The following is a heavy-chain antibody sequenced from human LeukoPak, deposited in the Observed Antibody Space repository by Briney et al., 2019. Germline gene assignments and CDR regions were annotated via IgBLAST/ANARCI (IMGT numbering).Heavy chain of an antibody. CDR3: ASAPGYSSSWYRSGYGMDV. J-gene: IGHJ6*02. CDR2: MYYSGSN. V-gene: IGHV4-59*08. D-gene: IGHD6-13*01. CDR1: GGSISGYY. Sequence: SETLSLTCTVSGGSISGYYWTWIRQPPGRGLEWIGYMYYSGSNNLHPSLKSRVTIPVDTSKNQLSLKLSSVTAADTAVYYCASAPGYSSSWYRSGYGMDVRGQGTTVTVSS.